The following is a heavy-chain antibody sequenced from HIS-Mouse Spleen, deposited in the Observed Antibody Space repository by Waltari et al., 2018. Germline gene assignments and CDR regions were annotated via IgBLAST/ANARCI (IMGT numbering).Heavy chain of an antibody. V-gene: IGHV4-39*07. CDR3: ARDLIGSRAAAGDY. D-gene: IGHD6-13*01. CDR2: IYYSGST. J-gene: IGHJ4*02. Sequence: QLQLQESGPGLVKPSETLSLTCTVSGGSITSSSYYCVWLRQPPGKGLEWIGSIYYSGSTYYNPSLKSRVTISVDTSKNQFSLKLSSVTAADTAVYYCARDLIGSRAAAGDYWGQGTLVTVSS. CDR1: GGSITSSSYY.